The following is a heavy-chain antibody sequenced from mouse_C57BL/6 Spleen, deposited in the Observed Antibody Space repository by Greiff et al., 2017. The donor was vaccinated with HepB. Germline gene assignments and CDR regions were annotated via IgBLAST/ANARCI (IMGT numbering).Heavy chain of an antibody. J-gene: IGHJ2*01. CDR3: VRELRTYDFDD. CDR2: IRSKSNNYAT. V-gene: IGHV10-1*01. CDR1: GFSFNTYA. D-gene: IGHD1-1*01. Sequence: EVQLQESGGGLVQPKGSLKLSCAASGFSFNTYAMNWVRQAPGKGLEWVARIRSKSNNYATYYADSVKARFNISRDDSESMLYLQMNNLKTEDTAMYYCVRELRTYDFDDWGQGTTLTVSS.